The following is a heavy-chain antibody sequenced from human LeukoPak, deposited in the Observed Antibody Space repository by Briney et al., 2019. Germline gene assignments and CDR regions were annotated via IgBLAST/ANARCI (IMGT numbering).Heavy chain of an antibody. CDR1: GGSISSSSYY. CDR2: IYYSGST. Sequence: PSETQSLTCTVSGGSISSSSYYWGWIRQPPGKGLEWIGSIYYSGSTYYNPSLKSRVTISVDTSKNQFSLKLSSVTAADTAVYYCAREAGPIAAGSNDYWGQGTLVTVSS. CDR3: AREAGPIAAGSNDY. J-gene: IGHJ4*02. V-gene: IGHV4-39*07. D-gene: IGHD6-13*01.